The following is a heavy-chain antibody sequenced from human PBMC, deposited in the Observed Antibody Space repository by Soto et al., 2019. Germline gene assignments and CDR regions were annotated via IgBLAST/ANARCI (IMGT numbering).Heavy chain of an antibody. CDR1: GFTFTNYA. D-gene: IGHD4-17*01. V-gene: IGHV3-23*01. Sequence: EVHLLEPGGGLVQPGGSLRLSCAASGFTFTNYAMSWVRQARGKGLEWVSTISGSGGNTYYADSVNGRFTIARDNSKNTLYLQMNRLRAEETVLYYCAEDVPDYGDYITDAFDIWGQGSMLTVSS. CDR2: ISGSGGNT. J-gene: IGHJ3*02. CDR3: AEDVPDYGDYITDAFDI.